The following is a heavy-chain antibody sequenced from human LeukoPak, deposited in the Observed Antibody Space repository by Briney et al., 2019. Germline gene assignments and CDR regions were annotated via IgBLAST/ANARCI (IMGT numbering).Heavy chain of an antibody. J-gene: IGHJ4*02. Sequence: PGGSLRLSCAASGFTFSHYEMNWVRQAPGKGLEWVSYISRRGSTIYYADSVKGRFTISRDNAKNSLYLQMNSLRAEDTAVYYCARVVVTAILRYFDYWGQGTLVTVSS. CDR1: GFTFSHYE. CDR2: ISRRGSTI. CDR3: ARVVVTAILRYFDY. D-gene: IGHD2-21*02. V-gene: IGHV3-48*03.